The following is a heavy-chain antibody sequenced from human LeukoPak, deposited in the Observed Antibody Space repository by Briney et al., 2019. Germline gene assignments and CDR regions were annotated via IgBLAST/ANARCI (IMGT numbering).Heavy chain of an antibody. CDR3: TRSRYSGSSMEY. CDR2: INTDGNAI. V-gene: IGHV3-74*01. Sequence: GSLRLSCAASGFTFSTSWMHWVRQAPGKGLVWVSRINTDGNAISYADSVRGRFTISRDNAKNTLYLQVNNLKAEDTAVYYCTRSRYSGSSMEYWGQGTQDTVSS. J-gene: IGHJ4*02. CDR1: GFTFSTSW. D-gene: IGHD1-26*01.